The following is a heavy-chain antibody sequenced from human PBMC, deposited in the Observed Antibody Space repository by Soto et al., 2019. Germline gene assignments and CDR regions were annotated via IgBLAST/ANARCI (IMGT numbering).Heavy chain of an antibody. CDR3: VRDVPLNYYDGTYSYYAMDV. D-gene: IGHD3-16*01. CDR2: IIPFFKAT. V-gene: IGHV1-69*13. J-gene: IGHJ6*02. Sequence: SVKVSCKASGGTFSSHAISWVRQAPGQGLEWMGGIIPFFKATNYAQKFQGRVTITADDSTSTAYRDLYSLRSEDTAVYYCVRDVPLNYYDGTYSYYAMDVWGQGTTVTVSS. CDR1: GGTFSSHA.